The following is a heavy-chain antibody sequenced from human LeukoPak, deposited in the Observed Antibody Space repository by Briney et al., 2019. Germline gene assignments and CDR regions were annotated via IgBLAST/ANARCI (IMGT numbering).Heavy chain of an antibody. J-gene: IGHJ4*02. CDR1: GFTFSSYA. D-gene: IGHD2-15*01. CDR3: GRVSESLVNGGVSWSFDN. V-gene: IGHV3-7*03. CDR2: IKQDGSEK. Sequence: PGGSLRLSCAASGFTFSSYAMSWVRQAPGKGLEWVANIKQDGSEKYYVDSVKGRFTISSDNAKNSLYLQMNSLRAEDTAVYYCGRVSESLVNGGVSWSFDNWGQGTLVTVSS.